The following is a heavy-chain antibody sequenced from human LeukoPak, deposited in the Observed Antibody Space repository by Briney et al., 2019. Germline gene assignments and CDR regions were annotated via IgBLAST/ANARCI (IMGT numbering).Heavy chain of an antibody. J-gene: IGHJ4*02. V-gene: IGHV3-66*01. CDR2: IYSGSST. CDR1: GFTVSNHY. CDR3: ARSSYGSGSYL. Sequence: GGSLRLSCAASGFTVSNHYMSWVRQAPGKGLQWVSVIYSGSSTSYADSVKGRFTISRDNSKNTLYLQMKSLRAEDTAVYYCARSSYGSGSYLWGQGTLVTVSS. D-gene: IGHD3-10*01.